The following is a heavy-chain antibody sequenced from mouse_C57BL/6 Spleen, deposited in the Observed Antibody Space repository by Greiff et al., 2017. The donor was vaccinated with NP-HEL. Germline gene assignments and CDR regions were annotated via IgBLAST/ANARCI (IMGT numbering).Heavy chain of an antibody. Sequence: EVQGVESGAELVRPGASVKLSCTASGFNIKDDYMHWVKQRPEQGLEWIGWIDPENGDTEYASKFQGKATITADTSSNTAYLQLSSLTSEDTAVYYCTRGYGSPYWYFDVWGTGTTVTVSS. CDR3: TRGYGSPYWYFDV. D-gene: IGHD1-1*01. J-gene: IGHJ1*03. CDR2: IDPENGDT. CDR1: GFNIKDDY. V-gene: IGHV14-4*01.